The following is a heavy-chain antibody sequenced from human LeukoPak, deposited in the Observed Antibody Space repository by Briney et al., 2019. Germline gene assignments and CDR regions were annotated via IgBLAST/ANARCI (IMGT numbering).Heavy chain of an antibody. CDR3: TRAHTNYYDSSGF. V-gene: IGHV3-74*01. CDR1: GFTFSSYW. CDR2: INNDGSIT. D-gene: IGHD3-22*01. J-gene: IGHJ4*02. Sequence: GGSLRLSCAASGFTFSSYWMHWVRQAPGKGLVWVSRINNDGSITRYADSVEGRFTTSRDNAKNTLYLQMNSLRAEDTAVYYCTRAHTNYYDSSGFWGQGTLVTVSS.